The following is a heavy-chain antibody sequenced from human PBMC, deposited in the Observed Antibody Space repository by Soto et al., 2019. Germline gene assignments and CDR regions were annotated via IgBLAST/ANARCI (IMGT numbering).Heavy chain of an antibody. CDR3: VKERFVVVYYFDY. D-gene: IGHD2-15*01. CDR1: GFTFSSYA. J-gene: IGHJ4*02. Sequence: ESLRLSCSASGFTFSSYAMHWVRQAPGKGLEYVSAISSNGGSTYYADSVKGRFTISRDNSKNTLYLQMSSLRAEDTAVYYCVKERFVVVYYFDYWGQGTLVTVSS. CDR2: ISSNGGST. V-gene: IGHV3-64D*06.